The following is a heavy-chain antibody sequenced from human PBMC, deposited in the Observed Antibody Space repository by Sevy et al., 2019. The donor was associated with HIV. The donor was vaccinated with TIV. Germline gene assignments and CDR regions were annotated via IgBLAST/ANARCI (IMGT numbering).Heavy chain of an antibody. J-gene: IGHJ3*02. Sequence: GGSLRLSCAASGFTFSSYGMHWVHQAPGKGLEWVAVIWYDGSNKYYADSVKGRFTISRDNSKNTLYLQMNSLRAEDTAVYYCARDWAVTGAFDIWGQRTMVTVSS. CDR2: IWYDGSNK. D-gene: IGHD4-17*01. CDR3: ARDWAVTGAFDI. CDR1: GFTFSSYG. V-gene: IGHV3-33*01.